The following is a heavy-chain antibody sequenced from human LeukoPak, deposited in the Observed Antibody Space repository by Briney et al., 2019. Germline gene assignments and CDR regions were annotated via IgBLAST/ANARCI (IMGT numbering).Heavy chain of an antibody. D-gene: IGHD6-13*01. CDR1: GGSISSSSYY. J-gene: IGHJ5*02. V-gene: IGHV4-39*07. CDR2: VYYSGST. Sequence: SETLSLTCTVSGGSISSSSYYWGWIRQPPGKGLEWIGSVYYSGSTYYNPSLKSRVTISVDTSKNQFSLKLSSVTAADTAVYYCARARRIAAAGTHWFDLWGQGTLVTVSS. CDR3: ARARRIAAAGTHWFDL.